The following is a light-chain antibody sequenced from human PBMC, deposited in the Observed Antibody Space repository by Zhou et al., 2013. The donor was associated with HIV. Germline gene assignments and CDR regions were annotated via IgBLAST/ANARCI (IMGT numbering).Light chain of an antibody. CDR1: QSVSSSS. Sequence: ENVLTQSPGTLSLSPGERATLSCRASQSVSSSSLAWYQQKPGQAPRLLIYGASSRATGIPGRFSGSGSGTDFTLTISRLEPEDFAVYYCQQYGSSPATFGQGTEVGNQT. CDR2: GAS. V-gene: IGKV3-20*01. J-gene: IGKJ1*01. CDR3: QQYGSSPAT.